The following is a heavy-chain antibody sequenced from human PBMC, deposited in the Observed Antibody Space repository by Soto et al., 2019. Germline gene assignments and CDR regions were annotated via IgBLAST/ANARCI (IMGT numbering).Heavy chain of an antibody. CDR3: AASYGSGYRAFDY. Sequence: QVQLVQSGTEVKKPGSSVKVSCKASGDTFSFYTINWVRQAPGLGLEWVGRINPIVSMSNYAQKFQGRVSLTAHNSTSTAYMELRSLGSDDTAMYFCAASYGSGYRAFDYWGQGALVIVSS. CDR1: GDTFSFYT. CDR2: INPIVSMS. V-gene: IGHV1-69*02. J-gene: IGHJ4*02. D-gene: IGHD3-10*01.